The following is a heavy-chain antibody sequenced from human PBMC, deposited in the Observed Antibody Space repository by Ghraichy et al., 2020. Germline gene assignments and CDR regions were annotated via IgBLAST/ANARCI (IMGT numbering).Heavy chain of an antibody. Sequence: GESLNISCAAAGFSSIHYYMNWVRQAPGKGLEWVSSIGSSPSYIYYADSVKGRFTISSDDAKNSLYLQMNSLRAEDTAVYFCARVLLSPSHYAFDMWGQGTMVTVSS. J-gene: IGHJ3*02. CDR2: IGSSPSYI. CDR3: ARVLLSPSHYAFDM. V-gene: IGHV3-21*01. CDR1: GFSSIHYY.